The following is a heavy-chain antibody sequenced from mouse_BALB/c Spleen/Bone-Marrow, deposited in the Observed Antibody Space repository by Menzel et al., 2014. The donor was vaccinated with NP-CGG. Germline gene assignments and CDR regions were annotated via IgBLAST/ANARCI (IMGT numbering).Heavy chain of an antibody. CDR3: ARGWLITY. D-gene: IGHD1-1*02. V-gene: IGHV1-12*01. CDR1: GYTFTSYS. J-gene: IGHJ3*01. CDR2: FYPGNGDT. Sequence: LQQSGAELVKPGASVKISCKASGYTFTSYSMHWVKQTPGQGLEWIGTFYPGNGDTSYNQKFKGKATLTADTFSSTAYMQLSSLTSEDSAVYYCARGWLITYWGQGTLVTVSA.